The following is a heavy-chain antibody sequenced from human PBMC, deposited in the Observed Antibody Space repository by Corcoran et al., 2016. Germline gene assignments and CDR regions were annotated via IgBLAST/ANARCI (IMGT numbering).Heavy chain of an antibody. J-gene: IGHJ6*02. CDR2: IYPGDSDT. CDR1: GYSFTSYW. Sequence: EVQLVQSGAEVKKHGESLKISCKGSGYSFTSYWIGWVRQLPGKGLEWMGIIYPGDSDTRYSPSFQGQVTISADKSISTAYLQWSSLKASDTAMYYCARHAYYYGSESYYNGEILDVWGQGTTVTVSS. CDR3: ARHAYYYGSESYYNGEILDV. D-gene: IGHD3-10*01. V-gene: IGHV5-51*01.